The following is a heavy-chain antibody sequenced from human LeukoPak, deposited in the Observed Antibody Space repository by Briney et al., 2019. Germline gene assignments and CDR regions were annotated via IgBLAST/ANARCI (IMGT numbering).Heavy chain of an antibody. D-gene: IGHD5-12*01. CDR2: ISGSGGST. J-gene: IGHJ4*02. CDR3: AKDRGYSHGFEY. Sequence: GGSLRLSCAASGFTFSSYAMSWVRQAPGKGLEWVSAISGSGGSTYYADSVKGRFTISRDNSKNTLYLQMNSLRVEDTAVYYCAKDRGYSHGFEYWGQGTLVTVSS. V-gene: IGHV3-23*01. CDR1: GFTFSSYA.